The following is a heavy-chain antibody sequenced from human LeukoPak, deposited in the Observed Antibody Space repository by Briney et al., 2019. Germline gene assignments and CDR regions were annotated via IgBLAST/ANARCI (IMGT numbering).Heavy chain of an antibody. Sequence: GESLQISCKGSGYSFTSYWIGWVRQMPGKGLEWMGIIYPGDSDTRYSLSFQGQVTISADKSLSTAYLQWSSLKASDTAMYYCARQVDTAMVTFDYWGQGTLVTVPS. J-gene: IGHJ4*02. V-gene: IGHV5-51*01. CDR3: ARQVDTAMVTFDY. CDR1: GYSFTSYW. CDR2: IYPGDSDT. D-gene: IGHD5-18*01.